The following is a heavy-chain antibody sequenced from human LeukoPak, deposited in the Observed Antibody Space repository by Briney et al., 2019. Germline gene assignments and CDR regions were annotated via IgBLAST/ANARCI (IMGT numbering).Heavy chain of an antibody. CDR1: GFTFSSYP. J-gene: IGHJ4*02. Sequence: PGGSLRLSCAASGFTFSSYPMTWVRQAPGKGLEWVSAISGSGGSTYYADSVKGRFTISRDNSKNTLFLQVNSLRAEDAAVYYCAKYSVFGEMPRGHFDYWGLGTLVTVSS. V-gene: IGHV3-23*01. CDR2: ISGSGGST. CDR3: AKYSVFGEMPRGHFDY. D-gene: IGHD3-10*02.